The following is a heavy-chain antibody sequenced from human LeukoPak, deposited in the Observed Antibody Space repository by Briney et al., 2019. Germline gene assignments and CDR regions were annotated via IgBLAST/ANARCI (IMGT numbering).Heavy chain of an antibody. V-gene: IGHV4-30-4*08. Sequence: SETLSLTCNVSGGSISSGDYYWSWIRQPPGKGLEWIGYIYYSGSTYYNPSLKSRVTISVDTSKNQFSLKLSSVTAADTAVYYCARETYYDSSGYYIIDYWGQGTLVTVSS. D-gene: IGHD3-22*01. CDR2: IYYSGST. CDR3: ARETYYDSSGYYIIDY. CDR1: GGSISSGDYY. J-gene: IGHJ4*02.